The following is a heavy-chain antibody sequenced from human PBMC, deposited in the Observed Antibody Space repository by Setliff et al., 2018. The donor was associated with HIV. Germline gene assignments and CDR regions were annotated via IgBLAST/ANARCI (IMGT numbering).Heavy chain of an antibody. CDR1: GASISSGNW. CDR3: ARLSHYYGTTEYTFDF. J-gene: IGHJ4*02. D-gene: IGHD3-10*01. Sequence: SETLSLTCAVSGASISSGNWWSWVRQSPGKGLEWIGEIFHTGSTNYNPSLKSRVTISVDTSKNHLSLTLNSVTAADTAIYYCARLSHYYGTTEYTFDFWGQGTLVTVSS. CDR2: IFHTGST. V-gene: IGHV4-4*02.